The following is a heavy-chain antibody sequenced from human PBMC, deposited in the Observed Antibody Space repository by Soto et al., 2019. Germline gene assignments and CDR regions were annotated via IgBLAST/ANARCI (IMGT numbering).Heavy chain of an antibody. D-gene: IGHD3-16*01. J-gene: IGHJ6*02. CDR2: IKPSGGST. CDR1: GYTFTSYY. V-gene: IGHV1-46*01. CDR3: ARRLRTYYYYGMDV. Sequence: ASVKVSCKASGYTFTSYYMHWVRQAPGQGLELIGIIKPSGGSTSFAQKFQGIVTMIRDTFTSTVYIELSSLRSEDTAVYYCARRLRTYYYYGMDVWGQGTTVTVS.